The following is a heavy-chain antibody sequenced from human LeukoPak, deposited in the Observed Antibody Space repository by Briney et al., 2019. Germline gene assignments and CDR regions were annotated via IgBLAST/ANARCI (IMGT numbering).Heavy chain of an antibody. CDR2: IYTSGST. D-gene: IGHD1-14*01. J-gene: IGHJ4*02. CDR1: GGSISSGSYY. Sequence: SETLSLTCTVSGGSISSGSYYWSWIRQPAGKGLVWIGRIYTSGSTNYNPSLKSRVTISVDTSKNQFSLKLSSVTAADTAVYYCARFSGMGNFDYWGQGTLVTVSS. V-gene: IGHV4-61*02. CDR3: ARFSGMGNFDY.